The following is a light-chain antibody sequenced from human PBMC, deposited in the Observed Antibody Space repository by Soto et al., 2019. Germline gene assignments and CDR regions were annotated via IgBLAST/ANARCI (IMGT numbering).Light chain of an antibody. Sequence: AIRMTQSPSSFSASTGYGFTITCRASQGISSYLAWYQQKPGKAPKLLIYAASTLQSGVPSRFSGSGSGTDFTLTISSLQPEDFATYYCQQSYSTPCTFGQGTKGDIK. V-gene: IGKV1-8*01. CDR1: QGISSY. CDR3: QQSYSTPCT. J-gene: IGKJ1*01. CDR2: AAS.